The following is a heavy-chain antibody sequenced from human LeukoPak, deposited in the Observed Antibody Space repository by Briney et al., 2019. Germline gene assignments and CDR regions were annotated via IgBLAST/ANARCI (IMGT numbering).Heavy chain of an antibody. CDR3: ARNSEGYFQH. CDR2: IYSGGNT. V-gene: IGHV3-66*01. Sequence: PGGSLRLSCAASGFTVSSNYMSWVRQAPGKGLEWVSIIYSGGNTYYADSVKDRFTISRDNSKNTLYLQMNSLRAEDTAIYYCARNSEGYFQHXGXGTLVTVSS. D-gene: IGHD1-14*01. J-gene: IGHJ1*01. CDR1: GFTVSSNY.